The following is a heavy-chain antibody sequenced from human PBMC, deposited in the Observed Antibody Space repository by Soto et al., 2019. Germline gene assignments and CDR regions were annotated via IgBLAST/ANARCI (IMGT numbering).Heavy chain of an antibody. J-gene: IGHJ4*02. CDR1: GFIFSNYA. V-gene: IGHV3-33*01. CDR3: ARGTGSGSFLTDY. CDR2: IWFDGSYE. D-gene: IGHD3-10*01. Sequence: QVQLVESGGGVVQPGRSLRLSCEASGFIFSNYAMHWVRQAPGQGLEWVALIWFDGSYENYAESVKGRFTISRDNSKNTLYFQIISLRVEDTAVSFCARGTGSGSFLTDYWGQGTLVTVSS.